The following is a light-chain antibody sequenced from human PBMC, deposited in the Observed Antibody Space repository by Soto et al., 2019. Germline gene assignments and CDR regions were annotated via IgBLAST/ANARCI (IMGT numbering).Light chain of an antibody. J-gene: IGLJ1*01. Sequence: QSALTQPPSASGSPGQSVTISCTGTSSDVGGYNYVSWYQQHPGKAPKLMIYEVSNRPSGVSNRFSGSKSGNTASLTISGLQAEDEADYYCSSYRSSSTLDVFGTGTKLTVL. CDR1: SSDVGGYNY. CDR2: EVS. CDR3: SSYRSSSTLDV. V-gene: IGLV2-14*01.